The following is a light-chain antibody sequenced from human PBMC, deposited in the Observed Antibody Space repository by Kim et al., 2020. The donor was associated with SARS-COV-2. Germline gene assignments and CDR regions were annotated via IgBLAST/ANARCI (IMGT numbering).Light chain of an antibody. CDR1: QNVSSW. J-gene: IGKJ2*02. CDR3: KQYSGYSRT. Sequence: DIQMTQSPSTLSASVGDRVTITCRASQNVSSWLAWYQVKPGKAPKLLIYKASTLESGVPITFSGGGSGTEFTLTISRLQSGDVATYYCKQYSGYSRTLGEGTKLEIK. V-gene: IGKV1-5*03. CDR2: KAS.